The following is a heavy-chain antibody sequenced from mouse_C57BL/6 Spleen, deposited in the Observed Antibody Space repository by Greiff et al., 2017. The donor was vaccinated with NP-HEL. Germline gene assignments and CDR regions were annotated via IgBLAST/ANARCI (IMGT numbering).Heavy chain of an antibody. D-gene: IGHD1-1*01. J-gene: IGHJ2*01. Sequence: QVHVKQSGAELVKPGASVKISCKASGYAFSSYWMNWVKQRPGKGLEWIGQIYPGDGDTNYNGKFKGKATLTADKSSSTAYMQLSSLTSEDSAVYFCARRGGSSLYFDYWGQGTTLTVSS. CDR3: ARRGGSSLYFDY. CDR2: IYPGDGDT. CDR1: GYAFSSYW. V-gene: IGHV1-80*01.